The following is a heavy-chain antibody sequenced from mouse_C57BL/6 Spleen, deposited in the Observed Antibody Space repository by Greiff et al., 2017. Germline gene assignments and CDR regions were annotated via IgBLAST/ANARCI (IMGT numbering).Heavy chain of an antibody. CDR3: PYYFDY. D-gene: IGHD1-1*01. J-gene: IGHJ2*01. CDR1: YTFTDYYM. V-gene: IGHV1-83*01. CDR2: YPGSGNTY. Sequence: VHLVESGPELVKPGASVKMSCKASGYTFTDYYMHWVKQKPGKGLEWIGEIYPGSGNTYYNEKFKGKATLTADTSSSTAYMQLSSLTSEDSAVAVVDPYYFDYWGQGTTLTVSS.